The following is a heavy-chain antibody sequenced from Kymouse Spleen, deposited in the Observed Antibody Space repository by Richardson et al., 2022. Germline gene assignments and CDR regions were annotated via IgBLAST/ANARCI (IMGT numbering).Heavy chain of an antibody. CDR1: GFTFSSYG. D-gene: IGHD3-3*01. CDR2: ISYDGSNK. J-gene: IGHJ6*02. V-gene: IGHV3-30*18. Sequence: QVQLVESGGGVVQPGRSLRLSCAASGFTFSSYGMHWVRQAPGKGLEWVAVISYDGSNKYYADSVKGRFTISRDNSKNTLYLQMNSLRAEDTAVYYCARDDFWDDYYYYGMDVWGQGTTVTVSS. CDR3: ARDDFWDDYYYYGMDV.